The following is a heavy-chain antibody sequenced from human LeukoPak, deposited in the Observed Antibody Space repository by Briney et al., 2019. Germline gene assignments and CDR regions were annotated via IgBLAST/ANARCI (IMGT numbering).Heavy chain of an antibody. V-gene: IGHV3-66*01. J-gene: IGHJ4*02. CDR3: ATFIAVAAAFDY. D-gene: IGHD6-19*01. CDR1: GFTLSSYS. CDR2: IYSGGST. Sequence: GGSLRLSCAASGFTLSSYSMNWVRQVPGKGLEWVSVIYSGGSTYYADSVKGRFTISRDNSKNTLYLQMNSLRAEDTAVYYCATFIAVAAAFDYWGQGTLVTVSS.